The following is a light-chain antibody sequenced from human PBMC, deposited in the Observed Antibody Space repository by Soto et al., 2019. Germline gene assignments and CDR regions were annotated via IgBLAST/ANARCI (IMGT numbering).Light chain of an antibody. Sequence: EIVMTRSPATLSVSPGERATLSCRASQSVSSSYLAWYQQKPGQAPRPLIYGASSRATGIPDRFSGSGSGTDFTLTISRLEPEDFAVYYCQQYGSSPRTCGQGTKVE. V-gene: IGKV3-20*01. CDR3: QQYGSSPRT. CDR2: GAS. CDR1: QSVSSSY. J-gene: IGKJ1*01.